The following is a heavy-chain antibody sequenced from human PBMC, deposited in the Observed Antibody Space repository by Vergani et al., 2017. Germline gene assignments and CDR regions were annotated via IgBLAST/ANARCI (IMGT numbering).Heavy chain of an antibody. Sequence: QVQLVQSGAEVKKPGSSVKVSCKASGGPFKNSAFSWVRQVPGQGLEWMGRIITFFGTTDYAQKFQGRFTIIADEFTKTVDMQLSNLRSEDTAVYYCARGIVVVAATPPYDSSGYYYYFDYWGQGTLVTVSS. CDR2: IITFFGTT. V-gene: IGHV1-69*13. CDR1: GGPFKNSA. J-gene: IGHJ4*02. CDR3: ARGIVVVAATPPYDSSGYYYYFDY. D-gene: IGHD3-22*01.